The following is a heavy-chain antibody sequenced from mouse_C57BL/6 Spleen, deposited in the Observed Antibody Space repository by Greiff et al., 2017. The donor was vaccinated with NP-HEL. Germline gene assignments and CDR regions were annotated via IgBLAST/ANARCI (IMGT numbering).Heavy chain of an antibody. J-gene: IGHJ2*01. CDR2: IYPGSGST. V-gene: IGHV1-55*01. D-gene: IGHD2-5*01. Sequence: QVQLQQPGAELVKPGASVKMSCKASGYNFKSYWITWVKQRPGQGLEWIGDIYPGSGSTNYNEKFKSKATLTVDTSSSTAYMQLSSLTSEDSAVYYCARETYYSNYDYWGQGTTLTVAS. CDR3: ARETYYSNYDY. CDR1: GYNFKSYW.